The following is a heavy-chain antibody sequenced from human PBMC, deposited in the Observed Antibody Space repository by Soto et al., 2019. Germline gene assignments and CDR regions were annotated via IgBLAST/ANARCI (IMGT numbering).Heavy chain of an antibody. V-gene: IGHV3-66*01. D-gene: IGHD3-10*01. Sequence: VLLDESGGGFVQPGGSLRLSCAASGFTVSNNYMTWVRQAPGKGLEWVSVIQGGGSISYADSVMDRFTISRDSSKNTVFLDMNSLRSEDTAVYFCARGEGSGSNALGDWGQGTLVTVSS. CDR1: GFTVSNNY. CDR2: IQGGGSI. J-gene: IGHJ4*02. CDR3: ARGEGSGSNALGD.